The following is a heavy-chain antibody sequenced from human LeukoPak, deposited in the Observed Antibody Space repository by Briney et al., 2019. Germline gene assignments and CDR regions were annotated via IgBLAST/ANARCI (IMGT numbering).Heavy chain of an antibody. CDR3: ATNLTPPYGPAYYYYGMTS. V-gene: IGHV1-24*01. CDR1: GYTLTELS. CDR2: FDPEDGET. D-gene: IGHD2-2*01. Sequence: ASVKVSCKVSGYTLTELSMHWVRQAPGKGLELMGGFDPEDGETIYAQKFQGRVTMTEDTSTDTAYMELSSLRSEDTAVYYCATNLTPPYGPAYYYYGMTSGAKGPRSPSP. J-gene: IGHJ6*02.